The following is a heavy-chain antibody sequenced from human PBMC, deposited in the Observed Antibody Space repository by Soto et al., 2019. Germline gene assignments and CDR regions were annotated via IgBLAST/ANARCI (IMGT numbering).Heavy chain of an antibody. D-gene: IGHD6-13*01. J-gene: IGHJ4*02. Sequence: GSLRLSCAASGFTFSSYAMSWVRQAPGKGLEWVSVISGSDDSTYYADSVKGRFTISRDNSKNTVYLQINSLRGEDTAVYYCAKGESSSLRYFDYWGQGTQVTVSS. V-gene: IGHV3-23*01. CDR1: GFTFSSYA. CDR2: ISGSDDST. CDR3: AKGESSSLRYFDY.